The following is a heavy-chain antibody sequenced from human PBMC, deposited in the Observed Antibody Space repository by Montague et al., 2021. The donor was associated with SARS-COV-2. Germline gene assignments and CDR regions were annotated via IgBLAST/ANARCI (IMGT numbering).Heavy chain of an antibody. CDR1: GDSITSNYW. D-gene: IGHD3-16*01. CDR3: ARDGGQRFRAFES. V-gene: IGHV4-4*02. CDR2: IYHTGST. Sequence: SETLSLTCNVSGDSITSNYWWSWLRQPPEKGLEWIGEIYHTGSTNFNPSLRSRVTMSVDKSKKFFSLSLRSVTAADTATYYCARDGGQRFRAFESWGQGTLVTISS. J-gene: IGHJ4*02.